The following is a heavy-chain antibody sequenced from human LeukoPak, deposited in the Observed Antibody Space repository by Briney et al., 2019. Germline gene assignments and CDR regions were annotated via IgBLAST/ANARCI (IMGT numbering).Heavy chain of an antibody. CDR2: ISYDGSNK. CDR1: GFTFSSYG. CDR3: AKDEHYCSSTSCYGNDAFDI. Sequence: GGSLRLSCAASGFTFSSYGMHWVRRAPGKGLEWVAVISYDGSNKYYADSVKGRFTISRDNSKNTLYLQMNSLRAEDTAVYYCAKDEHYCSSTSCYGNDAFDIWGQGTMVTVSS. D-gene: IGHD2-2*01. V-gene: IGHV3-30*18. J-gene: IGHJ3*02.